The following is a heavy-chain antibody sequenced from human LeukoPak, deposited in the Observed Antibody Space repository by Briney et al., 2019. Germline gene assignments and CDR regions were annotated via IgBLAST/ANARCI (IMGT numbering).Heavy chain of an antibody. CDR2: INPNSGGT. V-gene: IGHV1-2*02. CDR3: ARARGGSGRGGAFDI. CDR1: GYTFTGYY. D-gene: IGHD3-10*01. Sequence: ASVKVSCKASGYTFTGYYMHWVRQAPGQGLEWMGWINPNSGGTNYAQKFQGRVTITADKSTSTAYMELSSLRSEDTAVYYCARARGGSGRGGAFDIWGQGTMVTVSS. J-gene: IGHJ3*02.